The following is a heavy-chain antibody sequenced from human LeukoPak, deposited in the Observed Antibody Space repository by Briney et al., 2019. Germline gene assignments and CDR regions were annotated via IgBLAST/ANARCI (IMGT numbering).Heavy chain of an antibody. V-gene: IGHV4-30-2*01. J-gene: IGHJ4*02. Sequence: PSQTLSLTCTVSGGSISSGGYYWSWIRQPPGKGLEWIGYIYHSGSTYYNPSLKSRVTISVDRSKNQFSLKLSSVTAADTAVYYCARGPYQLPFDYWGQGTLVTVSS. CDR3: ARGPYQLPFDY. CDR1: GGSISSGGYY. D-gene: IGHD2-2*01. CDR2: IYHSGST.